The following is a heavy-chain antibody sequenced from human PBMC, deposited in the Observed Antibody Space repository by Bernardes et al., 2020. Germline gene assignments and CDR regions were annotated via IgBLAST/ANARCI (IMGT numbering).Heavy chain of an antibody. Sequence: SETLSLTCAVYGGSFSGYYWSWIRQPPGKGLEWIGEINHSGSTNYNPSLKSRVTISVDTSKNQFSLKLSSVTAADTAVYYCARGHLRYGSGSYHGEFDYWGQGTLVTVSS. D-gene: IGHD3-10*01. J-gene: IGHJ4*02. V-gene: IGHV4-34*01. CDR1: GGSFSGYY. CDR3: ARGHLRYGSGSYHGEFDY. CDR2: INHSGST.